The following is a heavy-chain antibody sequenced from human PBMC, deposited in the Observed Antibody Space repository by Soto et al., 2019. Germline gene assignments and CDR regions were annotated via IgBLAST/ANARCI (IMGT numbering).Heavy chain of an antibody. J-gene: IGHJ6*03. CDR3: ARVAGSEDYYYYYMGV. CDR1: GGSIRSGGYY. CDR2: IYYSGIT. Sequence: SETLSLTCTVSGGSIRSGGYYWSWIRQHPGKGLEWIGYIYYSGITYYNPSLKSRVIMSVDTSKNQFSLKLSSVTAADTAVYYCARVAGSEDYYYYYMGVWGKGTTVTVSS. V-gene: IGHV4-31*03.